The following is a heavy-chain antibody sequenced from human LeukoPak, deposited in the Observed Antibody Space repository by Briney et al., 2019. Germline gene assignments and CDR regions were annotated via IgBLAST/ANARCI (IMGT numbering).Heavy chain of an antibody. Sequence: GRSLRLSCAASGFTFSSCGMHWVRQAPGKGLEWVAVISYDGSNKYYADSVKGRFTISRDNSKNTLYLQMNSLRAEDTAVYYCAKALAAAVDYWGQGTLVTVSS. D-gene: IGHD6-13*01. CDR1: GFTFSSCG. J-gene: IGHJ4*02. CDR3: AKALAAAVDY. CDR2: ISYDGSNK. V-gene: IGHV3-30*18.